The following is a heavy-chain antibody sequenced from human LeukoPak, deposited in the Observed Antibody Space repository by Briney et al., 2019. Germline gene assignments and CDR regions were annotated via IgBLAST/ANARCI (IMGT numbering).Heavy chain of an antibody. CDR2: IRNKANNYAT. D-gene: IGHD5-24*01. Sequence: GGSLRLSCAASGFTFSGFSLHWVRQASGKGLEWVGRIRNKANNYATTYAASVRGRFTISRDDSKNTAYLQMNSLKTEDTALYYCATSSNAYNDHWGQGTPVTVSS. CDR1: GFTFSGFS. V-gene: IGHV3-73*01. CDR3: ATSSNAYNDH. J-gene: IGHJ4*02.